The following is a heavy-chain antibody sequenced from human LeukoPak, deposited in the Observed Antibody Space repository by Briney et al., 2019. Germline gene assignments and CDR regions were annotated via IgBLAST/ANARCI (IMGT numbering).Heavy chain of an antibody. CDR1: GSSISSYY. CDR3: ARGYSSSWYRTYYFDY. V-gene: IGHV4-59*01. Sequence: ASETLSLTCTVSGSSISSYYWSWIRQPPGKGLEWIGYIYYSGSTNYNPSLKSRVTISVDTSKNQFSLKLSSVAAADTAVYYCARGYSSSWYRTYYFDYWGQGTLVTVSS. CDR2: IYYSGST. J-gene: IGHJ4*02. D-gene: IGHD6-13*01.